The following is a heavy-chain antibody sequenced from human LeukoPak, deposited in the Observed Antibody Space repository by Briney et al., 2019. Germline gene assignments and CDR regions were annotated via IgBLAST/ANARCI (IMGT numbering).Heavy chain of an antibody. J-gene: IGHJ4*02. CDR3: ARRRLEILWGSYRYPPYYFGY. D-gene: IGHD3-16*02. CDR2: INHSGST. V-gene: IGHV4-34*01. Sequence: SETLSLTCAVNGGSFSGYYWSWIRQPPGKGLEWIGEINHSGSTNYNPSLKSRVTISVDTSKNQFSLKLSSVTAADTAVYYCARRRLEILWGSYRYPPYYFGYWGQGTLVTVSS. CDR1: GGSFSGYY.